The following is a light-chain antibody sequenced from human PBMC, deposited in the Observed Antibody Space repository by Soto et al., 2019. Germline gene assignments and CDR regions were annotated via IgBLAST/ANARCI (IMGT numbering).Light chain of an antibody. V-gene: IGKV1-33*01. CDR2: DTS. J-gene: IGKJ5*01. CDR3: QQYDNLPIT. CDR1: QDIKHY. Sequence: DIQMTQSPSSLSASVGDLFTITCQARQDIKHYLNWYQQKPGKAPNLLIYDTSVLETGVPSRGSGRGSGTDCTFTSSSLQPEDIATYYCQQYDNLPITVGQGTRLEIK.